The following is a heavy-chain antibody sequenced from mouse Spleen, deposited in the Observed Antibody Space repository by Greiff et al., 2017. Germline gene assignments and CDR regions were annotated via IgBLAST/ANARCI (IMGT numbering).Heavy chain of an antibody. J-gene: IGHJ4*01. CDR2: INPSNGGT. CDR1: GYTFTSYY. CDR3: ARAGYDVRSAMDY. Sequence: QVQLKESGAELVKPGASVKLSCKASGYTFTSYYMYWVKQRPGQGLEWIGEINPSNGGTNFNEKFKSKATLTVDKSSSTAYMQLSSLTSEDSAVYYCARAGYDVRSAMDYWGQGTSVTVSS. V-gene: IGHV1S81*02. D-gene: IGHD2-14*01.